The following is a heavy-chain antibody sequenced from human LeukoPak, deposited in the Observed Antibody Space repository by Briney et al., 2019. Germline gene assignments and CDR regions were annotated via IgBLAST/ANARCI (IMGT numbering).Heavy chain of an antibody. CDR2: INPNSGGT. V-gene: IGHV1-2*02. CDR3: ARTVSISTEQQLDRSNDY. Sequence: GASVKVSCKASGYTFTGYYMHWVRQAPGQGLEWMGWINPNSGGTNYAQKLQGRVTMTTDTSTSTAYMELRSLRSDDTAVYYCARTVSISTEQQLDRSNDYWGQGTLVTVSS. D-gene: IGHD6-13*01. J-gene: IGHJ4*02. CDR1: GYTFTGYY.